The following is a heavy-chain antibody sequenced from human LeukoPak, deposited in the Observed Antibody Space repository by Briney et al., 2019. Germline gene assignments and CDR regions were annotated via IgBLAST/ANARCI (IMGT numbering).Heavy chain of an antibody. V-gene: IGHV4-34*01. J-gene: IGHJ5*02. Sequence: SETLSLTCAVYGGSFSGYYWSWIRQPPGKGLEWIGEINHSGSTNYNPSLKSRVTISVDTSKNQFSLKLSSVTAADTAVYYCARASLITGTTLNWFDPWGQGTLVTVSS. CDR3: ARASLITGTTLNWFDP. D-gene: IGHD1-7*01. CDR2: INHSGST. CDR1: GGSFSGYY.